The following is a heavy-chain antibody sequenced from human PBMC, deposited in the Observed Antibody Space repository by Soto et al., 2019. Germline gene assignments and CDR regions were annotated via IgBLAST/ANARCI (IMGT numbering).Heavy chain of an antibody. CDR3: AKESPAVAGKRGLGY. J-gene: IGHJ4*02. CDR1: GFTFSSYG. V-gene: IGHV3-30*18. Sequence: QVQLVESGGGVVQPGRSLRLSCAASGFTFSSYGMHWVRQAPGKGLEWVAVISYDGSNKYYADSVKGRFTISRDNSKNTLYLQMNRLRAEDTAVYYCAKESPAVAGKRGLGYWGQGTLVTVSS. CDR2: ISYDGSNK. D-gene: IGHD6-19*01.